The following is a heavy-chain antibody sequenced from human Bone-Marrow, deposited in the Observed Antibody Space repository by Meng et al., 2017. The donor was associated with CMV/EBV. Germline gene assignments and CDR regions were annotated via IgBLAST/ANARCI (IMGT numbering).Heavy chain of an antibody. CDR2: ISAYNGNT. Sequence: ASVKVSCKASGHTFTDYYMHWVRQAPGQGLEWMGWISAYNGNTNYAQKLQGRVTMTTDTSTSTAYMELRSLRSDDTAVYYCARDGDNAKMIVVVNDYYYYYGMDVWGQGTTVTVSS. J-gene: IGHJ6*02. D-gene: IGHD3-22*01. V-gene: IGHV1-18*01. CDR3: ARDGDNAKMIVVVNDYYYYYGMDV. CDR1: GHTFTDYY.